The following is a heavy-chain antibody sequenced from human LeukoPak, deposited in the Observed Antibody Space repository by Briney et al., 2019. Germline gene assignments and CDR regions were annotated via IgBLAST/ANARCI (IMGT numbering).Heavy chain of an antibody. J-gene: IGHJ4*02. CDR3: ARDRSSYFDY. D-gene: IGHD1-14*01. CDR1: GGSISSNNYY. CDR2: IYNSGST. Sequence: SETLSLSCTVSGGSISSNNYYWGWIRQPPGKGLEWIGSIYNSGSTYYNPSLKSRVTISVDTSKNQFALKLSSVTAADTAVYYCARDRSSYFDYWGQGTLVTVSS. V-gene: IGHV4-39*01.